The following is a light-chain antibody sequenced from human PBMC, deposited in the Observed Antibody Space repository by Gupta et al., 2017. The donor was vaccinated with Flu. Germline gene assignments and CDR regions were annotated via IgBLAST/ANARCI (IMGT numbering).Light chain of an antibody. Sequence: EIVLTQSPGTLSLSPGERATPSCRASQSVSSSYLACYQQKPGQAPRLLIYGASSRATGIPDRFSGSGSGTDFTLTISRLEPEDFAVYYCQQYGSSPSLTFGGGTKVEIK. CDR3: QQYGSSPSLT. J-gene: IGKJ4*01. V-gene: IGKV3-20*01. CDR1: QSVSSSY. CDR2: GAS.